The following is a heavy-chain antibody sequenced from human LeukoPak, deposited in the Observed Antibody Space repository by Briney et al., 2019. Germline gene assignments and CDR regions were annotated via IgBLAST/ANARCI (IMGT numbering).Heavy chain of an antibody. J-gene: IGHJ5*02. CDR1: GFTFTSSA. CDR3: ARVQQLVEYNWFDP. Sequence: SVKVSCKASGFTFTSSAMQWVRQVRGQRLEWIGWIVVGSGNTNYAQKFQERVTITRDMSTSTAYMELSSLRSEDTAVYYCARVQQLVEYNWFDPWGQGTLVTVSS. CDR2: IVVGSGNT. V-gene: IGHV1-58*02. D-gene: IGHD6-13*01.